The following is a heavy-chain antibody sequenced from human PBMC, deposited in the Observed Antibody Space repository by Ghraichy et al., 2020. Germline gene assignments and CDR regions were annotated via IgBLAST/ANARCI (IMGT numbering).Heavy chain of an antibody. CDR1: GFRFSTYW. Sequence: GGSLRLSCAASGFRFSTYWMSWVRQAPGKGLEWVANIDVDGSTKSYVDSVRGRFAISRDNAKNSMYLQMDSLRADDTVVYYCARDATDSSTNKGFDPWGQGTLVTVSS. D-gene: IGHD2-2*01. J-gene: IGHJ5*02. V-gene: IGHV3-7*01. CDR3: ARDATDSSTNKGFDP. CDR2: IDVDGSTK.